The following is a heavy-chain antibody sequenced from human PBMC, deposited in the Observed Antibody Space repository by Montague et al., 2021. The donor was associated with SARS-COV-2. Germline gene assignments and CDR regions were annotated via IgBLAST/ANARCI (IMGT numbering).Heavy chain of an antibody. Sequence: SETLSLTCAVYGGSFSGWYWSWVRQPPGKGLEWIGEINRRGNTIYNPSLKSRVTISEDTSKSQFSLKLSSVTAADTAVYYCARGGGNILTNYYYYCYLDVWGTGTTVTVSS. CDR3: ARGGGNILTNYYYYCYLDV. V-gene: IGHV4-34*01. J-gene: IGHJ6*03. CDR2: INRRGNT. CDR1: GGSFSGWY. D-gene: IGHD4-23*01.